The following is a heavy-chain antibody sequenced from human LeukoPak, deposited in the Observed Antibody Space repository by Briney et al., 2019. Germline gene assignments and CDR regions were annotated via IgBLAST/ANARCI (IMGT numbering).Heavy chain of an antibody. CDR1: GFTFDDYA. CDR3: AKDYARGGVYDILTGDIDY. V-gene: IGHV3-9*01. CDR2: ISWNSGSI. D-gene: IGHD3-9*01. J-gene: IGHJ4*02. Sequence: GRSLRLSCAASGFTFDDYAMHWVRQAPGKGLEWVSGISWNSGSIGYADSVKGRFTISRENAKNSLYLQMNSLRAEDTALYYCAKDYARGGVYDILTGDIDYWGQGTLVTVSS.